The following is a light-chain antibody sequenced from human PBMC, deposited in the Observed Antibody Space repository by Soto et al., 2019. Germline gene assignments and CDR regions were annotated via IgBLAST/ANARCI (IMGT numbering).Light chain of an antibody. CDR3: QQYNTWPPNT. Sequence: EIVMTQSPATLSVSPGERATLSCRASQSVSSNLAWYQQKPGQAPRLLIFGASTRATGIPARFSGSGSGTEFTLTISSLQSEDFAVYYCQQYNTWPPNTFGPGTRLDIK. CDR1: QSVSSN. V-gene: IGKV3-15*01. CDR2: GAS. J-gene: IGKJ5*01.